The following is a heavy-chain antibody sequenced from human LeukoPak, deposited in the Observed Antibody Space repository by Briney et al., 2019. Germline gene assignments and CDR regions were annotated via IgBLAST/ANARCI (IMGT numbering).Heavy chain of an antibody. CDR2: INHSGST. J-gene: IGHJ3*02. CDR3: ARKEGKYYDFWSGYYSVAFDI. D-gene: IGHD3-3*01. CDR1: GGSFSGYY. V-gene: IGHV4-34*01. Sequence: PSETLSLTCAVYGGSFSGYYWSWIRQPPGKGLEWIGEINHSGSTNYNPSLKSRVTMSVDTSKNQFSLKLSSVTAADTAVYYCARKEGKYYDFWSGYYSVAFDIWGQGTMVTVSS.